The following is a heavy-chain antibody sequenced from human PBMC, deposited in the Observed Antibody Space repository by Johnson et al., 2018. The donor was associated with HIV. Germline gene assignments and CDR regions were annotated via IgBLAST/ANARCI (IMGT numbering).Heavy chain of an antibody. CDR2: IAFDGSNT. V-gene: IGHV3-30*14. J-gene: IGHJ3*02. Sequence: QVQLVESGGGVVQPGRSLRLSCVASGFTLSSYAMHWVRPAPGKGLEWVGVIAFDGSNTYYADSVKGRFTISRDNSRNTLYLQMNSLRAEDTAVYYCARGLMGTNRGDLSDAFDIWGQGTMVTVSS. D-gene: IGHD1/OR15-1a*01. CDR1: GFTLSSYA. CDR3: ARGLMGTNRGDLSDAFDI.